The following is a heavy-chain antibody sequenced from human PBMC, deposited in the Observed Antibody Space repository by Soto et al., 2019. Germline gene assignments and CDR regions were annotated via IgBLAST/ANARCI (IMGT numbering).Heavy chain of an antibody. CDR1: GFTFSSYG. J-gene: IGHJ6*02. Sequence: GGSLRLSCAASGFTFSSYGMHWVRQAPGKGLEWVAVIWYDGSNKYYAESVKGRFTISRDNSKNTLYLQMNSLRAEDTAVYYCARDLTHSSSWYKGYYYGMDVWGQGTTVTVSS. CDR2: IWYDGSNK. V-gene: IGHV3-33*01. CDR3: ARDLTHSSSWYKGYYYGMDV. D-gene: IGHD6-13*01.